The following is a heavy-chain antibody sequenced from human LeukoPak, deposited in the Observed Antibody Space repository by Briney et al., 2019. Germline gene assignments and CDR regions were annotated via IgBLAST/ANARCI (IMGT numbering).Heavy chain of an antibody. D-gene: IGHD3-9*01. CDR2: ISYDGSNK. V-gene: IGHV3-30*04. CDR3: ARDGPYYDILTATGTSYFDY. Sequence: PGGSLRLSRAASGFTFSSYAMHWVRQAPGKGLEWVAVISYDGSNKYYADSVKGRFTISRDNSKNTLYLQMNSLRAEDTAVYYCARDGPYYDILTATGTSYFDYWGQGTLVTVSS. CDR1: GFTFSSYA. J-gene: IGHJ4*02.